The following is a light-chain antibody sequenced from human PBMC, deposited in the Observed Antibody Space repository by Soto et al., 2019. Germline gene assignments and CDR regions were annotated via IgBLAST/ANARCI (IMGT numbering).Light chain of an antibody. CDR2: EVN. CDR3: SSYTRV. V-gene: IGLV2-14*01. Sequence: QSVLTQPASVSGSPGQSITISCTETSSDVGGYNYVSWYQQHPGKAPKLMIYEVNNRPSGVSNRFSGSKSGNTASLTISGLQAEDEADYYCSSYTRVFGGGTKLTVL. J-gene: IGLJ3*02. CDR1: SSDVGGYNY.